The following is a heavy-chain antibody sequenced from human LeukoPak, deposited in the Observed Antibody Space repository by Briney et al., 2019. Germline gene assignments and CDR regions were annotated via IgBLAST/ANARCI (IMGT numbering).Heavy chain of an antibody. CDR3: ARDLVVDTAMVSIGSDY. Sequence: GGSLRLSCAASGFTFSSYSMNWVRQAPGKGLEWVSYISSSSSTIYYADSVKGRFTISRDNAKNSLYLQMNSLRAEDTAVYYCARDLVVDTAMVSIGSDYWGQGTLVTVSS. J-gene: IGHJ4*02. V-gene: IGHV3-48*01. CDR1: GFTFSSYS. CDR2: ISSSSSTI. D-gene: IGHD5-18*01.